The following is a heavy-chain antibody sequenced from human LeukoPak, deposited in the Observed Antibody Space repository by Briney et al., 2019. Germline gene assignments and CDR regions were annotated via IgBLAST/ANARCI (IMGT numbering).Heavy chain of an antibody. D-gene: IGHD6-19*01. V-gene: IGHV3-11*04. J-gene: IGHJ6*03. CDR1: GFNFRDYY. CDR2: SSSSGSTI. Sequence: GRSLRPSCVASGFNFRDYYMGWIRQAPGKGLEWVSYSSSSGSTIYYAASVKGRFTISRDNAKNSLYLQMNSLRAEDTAVYYCAREASSSGWYEFFVDYYYYMDVWGKGTTVTISS. CDR3: AREASSSGWYEFFVDYYYYMDV.